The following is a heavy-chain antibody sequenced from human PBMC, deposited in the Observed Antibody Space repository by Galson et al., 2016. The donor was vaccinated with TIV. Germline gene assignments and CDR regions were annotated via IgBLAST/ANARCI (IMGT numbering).Heavy chain of an antibody. CDR3: YGSGSYYPLAY. CDR1: GFSLNTDG. D-gene: IGHD3-10*01. V-gene: IGHV3-48*03. Sequence: LTLTCTFSGFSLNTDGMCVNWVRQAPGKGLEWISYISSSSSTIYYVDSVKGRFTVSRDNAKNSLYLQMDSLRADDTAVYYCYGSGSYYPLAYWGQGTLVIVSS. CDR2: ISSSSSTI. J-gene: IGHJ4*02.